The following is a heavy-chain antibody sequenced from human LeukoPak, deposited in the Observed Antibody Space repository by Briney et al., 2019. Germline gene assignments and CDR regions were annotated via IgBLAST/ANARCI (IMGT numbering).Heavy chain of an antibody. J-gene: IGHJ4*02. Sequence: SETLSLTCAGSGGAFTGYYWSWIRQPPGKGLEWIGEINHSGATNYNPSLKTRVTISVDTSKNQFSLRLTSVSAADTGVYYCATPTRGGIAVTGTFGHWGQGTQVTVSS. CDR2: INHSGAT. D-gene: IGHD6-19*01. CDR1: GGAFTGYY. V-gene: IGHV4-34*01. CDR3: ATPTRGGIAVTGTFGH.